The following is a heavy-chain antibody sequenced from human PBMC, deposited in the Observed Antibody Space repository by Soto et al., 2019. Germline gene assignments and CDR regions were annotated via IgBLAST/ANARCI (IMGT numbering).Heavy chain of an antibody. V-gene: IGHV1-69*13. J-gene: IGHJ5*02. Sequence: SVKVSCKASGGTFSSYAISWVRQAPGQGLEWMGGIIPIFGTANYAQKFQGRVTITADESTSTAYMELSSLRSEDTAVYYCARLIVVVVAATRGWFDPWGQGTLVTVS. CDR2: IIPIFGTA. CDR1: GGTFSSYA. CDR3: ARLIVVVVAATRGWFDP. D-gene: IGHD2-15*01.